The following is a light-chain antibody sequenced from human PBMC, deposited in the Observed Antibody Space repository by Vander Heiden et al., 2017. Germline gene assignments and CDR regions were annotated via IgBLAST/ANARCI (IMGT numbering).Light chain of an antibody. Sequence: SYELQLPPPVAVSTGHTTRHTCSGSALPKQYAYCYQQKPGQAPVLVIYNDGERPSGIPERFADSSSGTTVTVTITGVQAEDEADDYCQSADSRGTYRVVFGGGTKLTVL. CDR3: QSADSRGTYRVV. J-gene: IGLJ2*01. V-gene: IGLV3-25*03. CDR2: NDG. CDR1: ALPKQY.